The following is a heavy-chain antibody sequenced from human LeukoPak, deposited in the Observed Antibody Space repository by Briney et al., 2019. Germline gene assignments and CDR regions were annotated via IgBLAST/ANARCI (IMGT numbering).Heavy chain of an antibody. CDR1: GFTFDDYA. CDR3: ARADWDTAMDY. Sequence: GGSLRLSCAASGFTFDDYAMHWVRQAPGKGLEWVSYISSSGTTIYYADSVKGRFTISRDNAKNSLYLQMNSLRAEDTAVYYCARADWDTAMDYWGQGTLVTVSS. D-gene: IGHD5-18*01. CDR2: ISSSGTTI. V-gene: IGHV3-48*03. J-gene: IGHJ4*02.